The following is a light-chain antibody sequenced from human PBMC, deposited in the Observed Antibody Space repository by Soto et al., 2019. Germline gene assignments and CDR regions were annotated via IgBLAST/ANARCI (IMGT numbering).Light chain of an antibody. CDR2: AAS. CDR1: QSISSY. J-gene: IGKJ5*01. CDR3: QQSYSTPRVT. Sequence: DIQMTQSPSSLSASVGDRVTITCRASQSISSYLNWYQQKPGKAPKLLIYAASSLQGGVPSRFSSSGSGTDFTLTISSLQPEDFATYYCQQSYSTPRVTFGQGTRLEIK. V-gene: IGKV1-39*01.